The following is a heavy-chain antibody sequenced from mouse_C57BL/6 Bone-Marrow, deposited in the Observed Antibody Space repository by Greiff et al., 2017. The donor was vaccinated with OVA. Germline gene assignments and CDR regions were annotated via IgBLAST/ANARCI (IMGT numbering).Heavy chain of an antibody. CDR3: ARHYCDSSPAWFAY. V-gene: IGHV1-81*01. CDR1: GYTFTSYG. CDR2: IYPRSGNT. D-gene: IGHD1-1*01. Sequence: QVQLQQSGAELARPGASVKLSCKASGYTFTSYGISWVKQRTGQGLEWIGEIYPRSGNTYYNEKFKGKATLTADKSSSTAYMELRSLTSEDSAVYFCARHYCDSSPAWFAYWGQGTLVTVSA. J-gene: IGHJ3*01.